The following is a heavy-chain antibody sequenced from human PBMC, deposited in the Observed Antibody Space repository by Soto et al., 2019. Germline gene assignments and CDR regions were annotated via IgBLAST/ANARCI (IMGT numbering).Heavy chain of an antibody. J-gene: IGHJ4*02. Sequence: GGSLRLSCAASGFTFSSYGMHWVRQAPGKGLEWVAVIWYDGSNKYYADSVKGRFTISRDNSKNTLYLQMNSLRAEDTAVYYCARDHDYYYLDYWGQGTLVTVSS. CDR2: IWYDGSNK. D-gene: IGHD1-1*01. CDR3: ARDHDYYYLDY. CDR1: GFTFSSYG. V-gene: IGHV3-33*01.